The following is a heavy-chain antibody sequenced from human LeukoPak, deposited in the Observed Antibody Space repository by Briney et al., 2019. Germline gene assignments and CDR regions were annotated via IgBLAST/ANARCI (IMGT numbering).Heavy chain of an antibody. CDR1: GFTFDEYT. V-gene: IGHV3-43*01. CDR3: AKDTGTSYDAFDI. Sequence: SGGSLRLSCAASGFTFDEYTMHWVRHAPGKGLEWVSLISWDGGSTYYADSVKGRFTISRDNSKNSLYLQMNSLRTEDTALYYCAKDTGTSYDAFDIWGQGTMVTVSS. CDR2: ISWDGGST. D-gene: IGHD1-7*01. J-gene: IGHJ3*02.